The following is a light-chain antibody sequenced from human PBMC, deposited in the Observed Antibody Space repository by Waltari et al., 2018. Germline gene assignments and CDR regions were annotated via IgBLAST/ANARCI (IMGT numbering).Light chain of an antibody. V-gene: IGKV3-15*01. CDR2: EAS. CDR3: QQYNRWPPIT. J-gene: IGKJ5*01. CDR1: QSIASN. Sequence: EVVMTQSPVTLSLFPGESATLSCRASQSIASNLAWYQQKPAQAPRLLIYEASTRATGISARFRGSVAGAEFTLTISSLQSEDSAVYYCQQYNRWPPITFGQGTRLEIK.